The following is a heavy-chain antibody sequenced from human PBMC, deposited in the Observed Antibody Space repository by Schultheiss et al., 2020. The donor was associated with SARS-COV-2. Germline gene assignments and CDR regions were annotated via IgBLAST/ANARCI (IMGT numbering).Heavy chain of an antibody. CDR1: GFTFSSYA. D-gene: IGHD5-18*01. J-gene: IGHJ6*02. V-gene: IGHV3-23*01. Sequence: GGSLRLSCAASGFTFSSYAMSWVRQAPGKGLEWVSAISGSGGSTYYADSVKGRFTISRDNSKNTLYLQMNSLRAEDTAVYYCARDRNSSWIQLWFGYRDYYGMDVWGQGTTVTVSS. CDR3: ARDRNSSWIQLWFGYRDYYGMDV. CDR2: ISGSGGST.